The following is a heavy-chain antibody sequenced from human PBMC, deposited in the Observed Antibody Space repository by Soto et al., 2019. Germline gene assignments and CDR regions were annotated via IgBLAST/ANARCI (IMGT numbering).Heavy chain of an antibody. Sequence: TLSLTCSVSGGSMRSYYWNWLRQPAGKGLEWIGRIYSRGDTNYNPSVKSRVTMSVDTSKNEFSLRLNSVTAADTAVYYCAGIGEDVYYGMDVWGQGTTVTVSS. CDR3: AGIGEDVYYGMDV. D-gene: IGHD2-21*01. J-gene: IGHJ6*02. CDR2: IYSRGDT. CDR1: GGSMRSYY. V-gene: IGHV4-4*07.